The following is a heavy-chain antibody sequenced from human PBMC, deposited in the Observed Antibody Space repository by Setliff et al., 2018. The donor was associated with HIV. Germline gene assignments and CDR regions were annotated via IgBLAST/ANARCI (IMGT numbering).Heavy chain of an antibody. D-gene: IGHD3-22*01. V-gene: IGHV1-24*01. CDR2: FDPEDGEK. Sequence: GASVKVSCKVSGYTLAEISMHWVRQAPGKGLEWMGGFDPEDGEKVYAQRFQGTVTMTEDTSTDTAYMELISLTSEDTAVYYCATITFYYDSSGSQNKKSYSFDYWGQGTLVTVSS. CDR3: ATITFYYDSSGSQNKKSYSFDY. CDR1: GYTLAEIS. J-gene: IGHJ4*02.